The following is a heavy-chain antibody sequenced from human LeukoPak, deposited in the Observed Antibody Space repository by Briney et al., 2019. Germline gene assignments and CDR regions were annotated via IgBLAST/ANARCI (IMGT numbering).Heavy chain of an antibody. J-gene: IGHJ3*01. Sequence: ASVKVSCKASGYTFTQNDMHWVRQAPGQGLEWMGIINPYGDSTYAQKFQGRVTMTRDTSTSTVYMALGSLTSDDTGVYFCARGEAGYLEAFDVWGQGTMVTVSS. CDR1: GYTFTQND. CDR2: INPYGDS. CDR3: ARGEAGYLEAFDV. V-gene: IGHV1-46*03. D-gene: IGHD3-3*01.